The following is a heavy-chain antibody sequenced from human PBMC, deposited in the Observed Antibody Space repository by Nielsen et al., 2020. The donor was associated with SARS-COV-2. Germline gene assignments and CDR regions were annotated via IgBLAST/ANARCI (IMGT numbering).Heavy chain of an antibody. Sequence: GESLKISCAASGFTFSSYSMNWVRQAPGKGLEWVGRIKAKTDGETTVYAAPVQGRFTISRDDSEMTLYLQMDSLEIEDTGVYYCSTGGVAAVGTYYYYYGMDVWGQGTTVAVSS. CDR1: GFTFSSYS. D-gene: IGHD6-13*01. CDR3: STGGVAAVGTYYYYYGMDV. V-gene: IGHV3-15*01. J-gene: IGHJ6*02. CDR2: IKAKTDGETT.